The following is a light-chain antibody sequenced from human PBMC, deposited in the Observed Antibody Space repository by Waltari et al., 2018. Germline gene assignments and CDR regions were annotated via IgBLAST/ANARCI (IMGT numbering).Light chain of an antibody. CDR2: EVS. CDR1: SSYVGGYNL. Sequence: QSALTQPPSASGSPGQSVPIPCTGPSSYVGGYNLVSWYQQHPGKAPKLLIHEVSKRPSGVPDRFSGSKSGNTASLTVSGLQAEDEADYYCSSYAGSNNVLFGGGTKVTVL. V-gene: IGLV2-8*01. J-gene: IGLJ2*01. CDR3: SSYAGSNNVL.